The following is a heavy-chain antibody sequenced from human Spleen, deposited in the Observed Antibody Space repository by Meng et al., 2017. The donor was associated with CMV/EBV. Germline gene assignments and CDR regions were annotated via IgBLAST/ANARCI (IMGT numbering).Heavy chain of an antibody. CDR1: GFTVSSNY. Sequence: GGSLRLSCAASGFTVSSNYMSWVRQAPGKGLEWVSVIYSGGSTYYADSVKGRFTISRDNSKNTLYLQMNSLRAEDTAVYYCARDAIVATIPYYFDYWGQGTLVTVSS. V-gene: IGHV3-53*01. CDR2: IYSGGST. CDR3: ARDAIVATIPYYFDY. J-gene: IGHJ4*02. D-gene: IGHD5-12*01.